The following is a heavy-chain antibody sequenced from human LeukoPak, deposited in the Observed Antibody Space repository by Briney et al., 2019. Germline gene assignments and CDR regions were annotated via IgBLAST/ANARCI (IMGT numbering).Heavy chain of an antibody. CDR3: ATVGPVAY. V-gene: IGHV1-24*01. CDR1: RDTFTSYD. D-gene: IGHD1-26*01. Sequence: ASVKVSCKASRDTFTSYDIIWVRQATGQGLEWMGGFDPEDGETIYAQKFQGRVTMTEDTSTDTAYMELSSLRSEDTAVYYCATVGPVAYWGQGTLVTVSS. J-gene: IGHJ4*02. CDR2: FDPEDGET.